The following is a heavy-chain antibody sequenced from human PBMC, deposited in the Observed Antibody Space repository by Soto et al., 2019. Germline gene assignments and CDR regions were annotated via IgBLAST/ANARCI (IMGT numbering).Heavy chain of an antibody. V-gene: IGHV4-4*02. J-gene: IGHJ4*02. CDR1: GGSISSSNW. CDR2: IYHSGST. Sequence: SETLSLTCAVSGGSISSSNWWSWVRQPPGKGLEWIGEIYHSGSTNYNPSLKSRVTISVDKSKNQFSLKLSSVTAADTAVYYCARGGKAAAGSFDYWGQGTLVTVSS. CDR3: ARGGKAAAGSFDY. D-gene: IGHD6-13*01.